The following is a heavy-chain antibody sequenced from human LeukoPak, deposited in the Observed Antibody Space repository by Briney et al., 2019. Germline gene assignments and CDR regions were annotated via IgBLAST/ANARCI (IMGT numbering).Heavy chain of an antibody. CDR3: ARLGGYYDPPGY. J-gene: IGHJ4*02. D-gene: IGHD3-22*01. Sequence: SETLSLTYTFSGGSISSSTYYWAWIRQPPGKGLEWIATIHHSGRTYYKPSLRSGVTISVDTSRNQFSLKLSSVTVADTAVYYCARLGGYYDPPGYWGQGTLVTVSS. CDR1: GGSISSSTYY. V-gene: IGHV4-39*01. CDR2: IHHSGRT.